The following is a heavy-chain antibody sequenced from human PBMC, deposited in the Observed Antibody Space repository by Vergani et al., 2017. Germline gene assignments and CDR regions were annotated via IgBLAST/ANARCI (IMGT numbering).Heavy chain of an antibody. CDR1: GFTFSSYG. CDR3: ANFGYGSGGPDAFDI. CDR2: IWYDGSNK. Sequence: QVQLVESGGGVVQPGRSLRLSCAASGFTFSSYGMHWVRQAPGKGLEWVAVIWYDGSNKYYADSVKGRFTISRDNSKNTLYLQMNSLRAEDTAVYYCANFGYGSGGPDAFDIWGQGTMVTVSS. D-gene: IGHD3-10*01. J-gene: IGHJ3*02. V-gene: IGHV3-33*06.